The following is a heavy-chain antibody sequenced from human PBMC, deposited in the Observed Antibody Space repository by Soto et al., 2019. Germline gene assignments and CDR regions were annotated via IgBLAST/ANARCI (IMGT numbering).Heavy chain of an antibody. D-gene: IGHD3-3*01. CDR2: IFYSGST. V-gene: IGHV4-39*01. J-gene: IGHJ5*02. CDR3: SRFVFGQITVFGRGEYIWFAP. Sequence: SETLSLTCTVSGGSISSSSYHWGRLCQPTGKELESFLCIFYSGSTDYTQSLQSRGNIAIVTSKNQFSLSRSSVSAVYAAVYYFSRFVFGQITVFGRGEYIWFAPWGQGSLVTVSS. CDR1: GGSISSSSYH.